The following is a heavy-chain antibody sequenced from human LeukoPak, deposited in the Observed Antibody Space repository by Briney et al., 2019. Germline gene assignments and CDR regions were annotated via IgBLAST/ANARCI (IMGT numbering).Heavy chain of an antibody. V-gene: IGHV3-23*01. CDR2: ISGSGGST. Sequence: QSGGSLRLSCAASGFTFSDHYMSWIRQAPGKGLEWVSAISGSGGSTYYADSVKGRFTISRDNSKNTLYLQMNSLRAEDTAVYYCAKGVGYFDWAPGYWGQGTLVTVSS. CDR3: AKGVGYFDWAPGY. D-gene: IGHD3-9*01. CDR1: GFTFSDHY. J-gene: IGHJ4*02.